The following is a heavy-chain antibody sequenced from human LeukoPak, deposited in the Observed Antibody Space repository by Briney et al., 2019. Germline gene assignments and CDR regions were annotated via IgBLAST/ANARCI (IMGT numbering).Heavy chain of an antibody. Sequence: SETLSLTCAVYGGSFSGYYWSWIRQPPGKGLEWIGEINHSGSTNYNPSLKSRVTISVDTSKNQFSLKLSSVTAADTAVYYCGRLTLDCSSTSCYSHYYYGMDVWGQGTTVTVSS. D-gene: IGHD2-2*01. V-gene: IGHV4-34*01. CDR3: GRLTLDCSSTSCYSHYYYGMDV. J-gene: IGHJ6*02. CDR1: GGSFSGYY. CDR2: INHSGST.